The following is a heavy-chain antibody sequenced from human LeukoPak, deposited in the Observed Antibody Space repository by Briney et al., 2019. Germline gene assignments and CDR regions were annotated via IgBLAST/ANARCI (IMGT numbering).Heavy chain of an antibody. CDR1: GSTFSSYA. V-gene: IGHV3-30*04. CDR3: ARAPNGDYYFDY. J-gene: IGHJ4*02. Sequence: GRSLRLSCAASGSTFSSYAMHWVRQAPGKGLYWVAFISYDGGNKYYADSVKGRFTISRDNSKNTLYLQMNSLRAEDTAVYYCARAPNGDYYFDYWGQGTLVTVSS. CDR2: ISYDGGNK. D-gene: IGHD4-17*01.